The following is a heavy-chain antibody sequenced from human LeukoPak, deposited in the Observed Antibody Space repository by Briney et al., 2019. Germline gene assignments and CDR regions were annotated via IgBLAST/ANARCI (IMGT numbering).Heavy chain of an antibody. CDR3: GVWGSGSSDY. D-gene: IGHD3-10*01. CDR1: GGSISSSSYY. Sequence: SETLSLTCTVSGGSISSSSYYWGWIRQPPGKVLEWIGSIYYSGSPYYNPSLKSRVTISVDTSKNQFSLKLSSVTAADTAVYYCGVWGSGSSDYWGQGTLVTVSS. V-gene: IGHV4-39*01. J-gene: IGHJ4*02. CDR2: IYYSGSP.